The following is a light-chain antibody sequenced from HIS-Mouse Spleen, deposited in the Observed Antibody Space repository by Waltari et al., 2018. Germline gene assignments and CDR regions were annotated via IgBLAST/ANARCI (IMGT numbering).Light chain of an antibody. CDR2: EVS. J-gene: IGLJ2*01. CDR1: SSDVAGYNY. Sequence: QSALTQPASVSGSPGQSITISCTGTSSDVAGYNYLSWYQQHPGKAPKLMIYEVSNRPSGVSNRFSGSKSGNTASLTISGLQAEDEADYYCSSYTSSSTVVFGGGTKLTVL. V-gene: IGLV2-14*01. CDR3: SSYTSSSTVV.